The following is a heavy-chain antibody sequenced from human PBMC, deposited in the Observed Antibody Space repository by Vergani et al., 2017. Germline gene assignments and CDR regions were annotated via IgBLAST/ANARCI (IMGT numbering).Heavy chain of an antibody. J-gene: IGHJ6*02. D-gene: IGHD3-10*01. CDR2: IYPGDSAT. V-gene: IGHV5-51*01. CDR1: GYSFTSYW. CDR3: ARLPYYYGSGSYYYYGMDV. Sequence: EVQLVQSGAEVKKPGESLKISCKGSGYSFTSYWIGWVRQMPGKGLEWMGIIYPGDSATRYSPSFQGQVTISADKSISTAYLQGSSLKASDTAMYYCARLPYYYGSGSYYYYGMDVWGQGTTVTVSS.